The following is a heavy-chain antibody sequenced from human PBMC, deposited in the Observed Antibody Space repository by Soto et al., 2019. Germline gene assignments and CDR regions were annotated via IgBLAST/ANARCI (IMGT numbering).Heavy chain of an antibody. CDR1: GGSISGHY. D-gene: IGHD6-19*01. J-gene: IGHJ4*02. CDR2: IFYSGSTTY. V-gene: IGHV4-59*11. Sequence: TSETLSLTCTVSGGSISGHYWIWIRRPPGEGMEWIGYIFYSGSTTYNNNPSLKSRVSISVDTSKNQFYLRLSSVTAADTAVYYCARVGSSGWSPDYWGQGTLVTVSS. CDR3: ARVGSSGWSPDY.